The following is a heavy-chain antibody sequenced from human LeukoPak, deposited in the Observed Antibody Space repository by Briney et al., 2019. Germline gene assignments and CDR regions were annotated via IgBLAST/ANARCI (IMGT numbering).Heavy chain of an antibody. CDR2: ISSSSSTI. CDR3: AGGRPLRYFDWLFHY. CDR1: GFTFSSYS. V-gene: IGHV3-48*01. J-gene: IGHJ4*02. Sequence: PGGSLRLSCAASGFTFSSYSMNWVRQAPVKGLEWVSYISSSSSTIYYADSVKGRFTISRDNAKNSLYLQMNSLRAEDTAVYYCAGGRPLRYFDWLFHYWGQGTLVTVSS. D-gene: IGHD3-9*01.